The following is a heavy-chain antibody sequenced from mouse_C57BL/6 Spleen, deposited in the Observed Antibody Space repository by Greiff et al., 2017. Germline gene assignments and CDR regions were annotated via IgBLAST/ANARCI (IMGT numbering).Heavy chain of an antibody. CDR2: IYPGSGST. J-gene: IGHJ1*03. CDR3: ARSGIYYGYFDV. CDR1: GYTFTSYW. Sequence: QVQLQQPGAELVKPGASVKMSCKASGYTFTSYWITWVKQRPGQGLEWIGDIYPGSGSTNYNAKFKSKATLTVATSSSTAYMQLSSLTSEDSAVYYCARSGIYYGYFDVWGTGTTVTVSS. D-gene: IGHD2-1*01. V-gene: IGHV1-55*01.